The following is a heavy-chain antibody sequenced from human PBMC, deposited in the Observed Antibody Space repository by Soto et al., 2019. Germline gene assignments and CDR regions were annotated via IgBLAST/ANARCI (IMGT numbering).Heavy chain of an antibody. J-gene: IGHJ3*02. CDR2: INPNSGGA. CDR3: ARNPRRWPYAFDI. Sequence: QVQLVQSGAEVKKPGSSVKVSCKASGGTFSSYAISWVRQAPGQGLEWMGGINPNSGGANYAQKFQGRVTMTRDTSISTAYMELSRLRSDDTAVYYCARNPRRWPYAFDIWGQGTMVTVSS. V-gene: IGHV1-2*02. D-gene: IGHD2-15*01. CDR1: GGTFSSYA.